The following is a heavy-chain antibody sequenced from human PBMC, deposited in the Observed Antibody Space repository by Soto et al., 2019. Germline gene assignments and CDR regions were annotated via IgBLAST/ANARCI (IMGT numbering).Heavy chain of an antibody. CDR1: GFSISSYY. D-gene: IGHD1-7*01. Sequence: SETLSLTCTVSGFSISSYYWSWIRQPPGKGLEWIGYIYYSGSTNYNPSLKSRVTISVDTSKNQFSLKLSSVTAADTAVYYCARGASRGNYGETYYYYYYMDVWGKGTTVTSP. CDR3: ARGASRGNYGETYYYYYYMDV. V-gene: IGHV4-59*01. CDR2: IYYSGST. J-gene: IGHJ6*03.